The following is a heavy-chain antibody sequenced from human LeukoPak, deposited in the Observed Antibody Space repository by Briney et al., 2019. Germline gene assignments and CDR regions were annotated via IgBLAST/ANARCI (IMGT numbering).Heavy chain of an antibody. CDR1: GFTFDDYA. CDR2: ISLNSGTI. J-gene: IGHJ6*02. D-gene: IGHD5-18*01. CDR3: AKGIQAGYSYGMDV. Sequence: GRSLRLSCAASGFTFDDYAMYWVRQAPGKGLEWVSGISLNSGTIGYADSVKGRFTISRDNAKNFLYLQMSSLRGEDTALYYCAKGIQAGYSYGMDVWGQGTTVTVSS. V-gene: IGHV3-9*01.